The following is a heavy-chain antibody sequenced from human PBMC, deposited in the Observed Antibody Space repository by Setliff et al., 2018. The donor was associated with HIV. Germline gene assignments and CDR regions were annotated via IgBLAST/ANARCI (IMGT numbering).Heavy chain of an antibody. CDR3: ARDRPRRIVVATNLPNAFDV. Sequence: GGSLRLPCAASGFTFSAHGMHGVRQAPGKGLEWVTFINYDDNYEYYADSVKGRFTISRDNSNNTLYLQMHGLRADDTAVYYCARDRPRRIVVATNLPNAFDVWGHGTLVTVSS. V-gene: IGHV3-30*02. J-gene: IGHJ3*01. D-gene: IGHD2-15*01. CDR2: INYDDNYE. CDR1: GFTFSAHG.